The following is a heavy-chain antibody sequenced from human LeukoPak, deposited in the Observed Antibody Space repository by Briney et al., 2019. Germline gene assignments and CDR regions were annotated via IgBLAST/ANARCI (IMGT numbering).Heavy chain of an antibody. CDR2: ISGSGGST. CDR3: AKDSSGYPDDEYFQH. D-gene: IGHD3-22*01. V-gene: IGHV3-43*02. Sequence: GGSLRLSCAASGFTFSSYEMNWVRQAPGKGLEWVSSISGSGGSTFYADSVKGRFTISRDNSKNSLYLQMDSLRTEDTALYYCAKDSSGYPDDEYFQHWGQGTLVTVSS. CDR1: GFTFSSYE. J-gene: IGHJ1*01.